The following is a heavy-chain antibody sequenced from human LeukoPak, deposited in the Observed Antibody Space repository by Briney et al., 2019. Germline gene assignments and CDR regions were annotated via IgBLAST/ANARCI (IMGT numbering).Heavy chain of an antibody. CDR2: IYSDGGT. V-gene: IGHV3-53*01. D-gene: IGHD6-19*01. Sequence: GSLRLSYAASGFTVNNNYMSWVRQAPGKGLEWVSVIYSDGGTFYSDSAKGRFTISRDCSKNTLYLQMNSLRADDTAVYYCARDSSGPAFWGQGTLVTVSS. J-gene: IGHJ4*02. CDR1: GFTVNNNY. CDR3: ARDSSGPAF.